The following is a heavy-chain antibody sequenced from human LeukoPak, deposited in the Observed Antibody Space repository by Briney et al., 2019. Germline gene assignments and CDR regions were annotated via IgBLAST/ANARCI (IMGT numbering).Heavy chain of an antibody. J-gene: IGHJ4*02. D-gene: IGHD6-13*01. Sequence: GGTVRLSCAASGLKDSSNYMSWVRQAPGKGLEWVAVIYGGGTTYYADSVKGRFTISRDNSKNTLYLQMNSLRAEDTAVYYCARDAAAQQLVHYFDYWGQGTLVIVSS. V-gene: IGHV3-53*01. CDR3: ARDAAAQQLVHYFDY. CDR2: IYGGGTT. CDR1: GLKDSSNY.